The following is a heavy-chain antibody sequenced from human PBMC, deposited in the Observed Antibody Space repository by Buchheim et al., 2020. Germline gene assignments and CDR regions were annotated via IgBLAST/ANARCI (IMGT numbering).Heavy chain of an antibody. Sequence: QVQLVESGGGVVQPGRSLRLSCAASGFTFSSYGMHWVRQAPGKGLEWVAVISYDGSNKYYADSVKGRFTISRDNSKNKLYLQMNSLRAEDTAVYYCAKGGDYGNWYFDLWGRGTL. J-gene: IGHJ2*01. CDR2: ISYDGSNK. D-gene: IGHD4-17*01. CDR3: AKGGDYGNWYFDL. CDR1: GFTFSSYG. V-gene: IGHV3-30*18.